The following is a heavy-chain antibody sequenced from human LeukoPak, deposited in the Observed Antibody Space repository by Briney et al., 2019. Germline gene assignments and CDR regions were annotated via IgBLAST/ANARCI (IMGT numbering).Heavy chain of an antibody. Sequence: SETLSLTCTVSGGSISSYYWRWIRQPAGKGLEWIGRIYISGSTNYNPSLKSRVTISVDKSKNQFSLKLSSVTAADTAVYYCARGEGGKWFGELFFDYWGQGTLVTVSS. J-gene: IGHJ4*02. D-gene: IGHD3-10*01. CDR2: IYISGST. V-gene: IGHV4-4*07. CDR3: ARGEGGKWFGELFFDY. CDR1: GGSISSYY.